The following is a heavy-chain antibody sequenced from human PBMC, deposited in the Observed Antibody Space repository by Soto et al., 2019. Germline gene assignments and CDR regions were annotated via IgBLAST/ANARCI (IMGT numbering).Heavy chain of an antibody. Sequence: VPLVESGGGLVQPGGSLRLSCAASGFTFSSYWMSWVRQAPGKGLEWVANIKQDGSEKYYVDSVKGRFTISRDNAENSLFLQMSSLRAEDTAVYYCARETVELATNGWGQGTLVTVSS. J-gene: IGHJ4*02. D-gene: IGHD5-12*01. CDR2: IKQDGSEK. CDR3: ARETVELATNG. V-gene: IGHV3-7*01. CDR1: GFTFSSYW.